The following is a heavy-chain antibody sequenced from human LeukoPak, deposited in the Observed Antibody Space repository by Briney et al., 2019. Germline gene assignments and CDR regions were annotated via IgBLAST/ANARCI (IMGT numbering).Heavy chain of an antibody. Sequence: ASVKVSCKASGYTFTSYYMHWVRQAPGQGLEWMGIINPSGGSTSYAQKFQGRVTMTRDTSTSTVYMELSSLRSEDTAVYYCATHRGAAASFDYWGQGTLVTVSS. J-gene: IGHJ4*02. CDR3: ATHRGAAASFDY. CDR1: GYTFTSYY. CDR2: INPSGGST. D-gene: IGHD2-2*01. V-gene: IGHV1-46*01.